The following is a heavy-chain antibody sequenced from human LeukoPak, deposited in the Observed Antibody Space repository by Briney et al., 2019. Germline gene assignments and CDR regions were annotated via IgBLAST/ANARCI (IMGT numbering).Heavy chain of an antibody. Sequence: TSETLSLTCTVSGGSISSSSYYWGWIRQPPGKGLEWIGSIYYSGSTHYNPSLKSRVTISVDTSKNQFSLKLSSVTAADTAAYYCARVYGSGSYYNGYYYYMDVWGKGTTVTISS. J-gene: IGHJ6*03. V-gene: IGHV4-39*01. CDR2: IYYSGST. CDR1: GGSISSSSYY. D-gene: IGHD3-10*01. CDR3: ARVYGSGSYYNGYYYYMDV.